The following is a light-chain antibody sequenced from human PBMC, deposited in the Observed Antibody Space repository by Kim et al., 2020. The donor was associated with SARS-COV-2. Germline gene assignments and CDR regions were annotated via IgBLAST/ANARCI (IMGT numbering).Light chain of an antibody. CDR2: AAS. J-gene: IGKJ4*01. CDR3: QQYNKWPLT. CDR1: QSVSSN. Sequence: STWERATLTCRARQSVSSNLAWYQQKPGQAPRLLFYAASTRATGTPARFSGSGSGTEFTLTISSLQSEDFAVYSCQQYNKWPLTFGGGTKVDIK. V-gene: IGKV3-15*01.